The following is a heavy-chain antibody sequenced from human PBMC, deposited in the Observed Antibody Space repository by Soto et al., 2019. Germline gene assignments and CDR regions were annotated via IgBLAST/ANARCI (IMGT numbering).Heavy chain of an antibody. V-gene: IGHV4-61*01. CDR3: ARVLYFDWLLDY. CDR2: IYYSGST. D-gene: IGHD3-9*01. J-gene: IGHJ4*02. Sequence: QVQLQESGPGLVKPSETLSLTCTVSGGSVSSGRYYWSWIRQPPGKGLEWIGYIYYSGSTNYNPSLKSRVTISVDTSTNQFSLKLSSVTAADTAVYYCARVLYFDWLLDYWRQGTLITVSS. CDR1: GGSVSSGRYY.